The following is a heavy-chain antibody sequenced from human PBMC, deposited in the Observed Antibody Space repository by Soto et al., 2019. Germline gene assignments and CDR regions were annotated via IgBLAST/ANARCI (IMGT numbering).Heavy chain of an antibody. J-gene: IGHJ4*02. CDR3: ARDLAAGDY. CDR1: GYTFINYY. V-gene: IGHV1-46*01. Sequence: QVQLVQSGAEVKKPGATVKVSCKASGYTFINYYIHWVRQAPGQGLEWLAIINPMSGSTNYAQKFQGRVTLTMDTSTSAVYMELSRLRFEDTAVYYCARDLAAGDYWGQGTLVTVSS. D-gene: IGHD6-13*01. CDR2: INPMSGST.